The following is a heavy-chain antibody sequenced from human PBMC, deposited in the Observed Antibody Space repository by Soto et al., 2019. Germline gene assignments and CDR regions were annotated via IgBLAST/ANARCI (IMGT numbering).Heavy chain of an antibody. CDR3: VLGITCYWDN. CDR1: GFIFPNYA. CDR2: IAVGDRRT. V-gene: IGHV3-23*01. Sequence: EVQLLDSGGDLVHPGDSLTLACAASGFIFPNYAMSWLRQAPGKGLEWVSAIAVGDRRTYYADSVKGRSTISRDTSRNTLYLQMNILRAEGTVVYFCVLGITCYWDNWGRGTLVTVS. D-gene: IGHD3-10*01. J-gene: IGHJ4*02.